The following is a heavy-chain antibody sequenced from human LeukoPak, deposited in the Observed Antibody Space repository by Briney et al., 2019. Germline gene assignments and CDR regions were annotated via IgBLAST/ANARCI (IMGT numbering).Heavy chain of an antibody. D-gene: IGHD5-18*01. CDR3: ARIAPHTALVTNWFAP. V-gene: IGHV2-26*01. CDR2: IFWNDEK. CDR1: GFSLSNARMG. Sequence: SGPTLVNPTETLTLTCTVSGFSLSNARMGVSCIRQPPGKALEWLAHIFWNDEKSYSTSLKSRLTISKDTSKSQVVLTMTNMDPVDTATYYCARIAPHTALVTNWFAPWGQGTLVTVSS. J-gene: IGHJ5*02.